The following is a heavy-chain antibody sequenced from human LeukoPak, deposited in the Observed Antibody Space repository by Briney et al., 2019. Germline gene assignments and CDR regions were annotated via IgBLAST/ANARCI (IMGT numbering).Heavy chain of an antibody. D-gene: IGHD3-10*01. CDR2: INHSGST. J-gene: IGHJ4*02. CDR1: GGSFSGYY. CDR3: ATGSGSYLYYFDY. V-gene: IGHV4-34*01. Sequence: SETLSLTCAVYGGSFSGYYWSWIRQPPGKGLEWIGEINHSGSTNYNPSLKSRVTISVDTSKNQFPLKLSSVTAADTAVYYCATGSGSYLYYFDYWGQGTLVTVSS.